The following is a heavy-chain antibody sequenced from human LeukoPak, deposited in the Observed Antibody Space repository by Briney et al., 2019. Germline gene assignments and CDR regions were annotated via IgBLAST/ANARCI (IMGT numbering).Heavy chain of an antibody. J-gene: IGHJ4*02. CDR3: ARASWVSSADAVW. CDR2: ISSSSSYI. CDR1: GFTFSSYS. Sequence: PGGSLRLSCAASGFTFSSYSMNWVRQAPGKGLEWVSSISSSSSYIYYADSVKGRFTISRDNAKNSLYLQMNNLRVEDTAVYYCARASWVSSADAVWWGQGTVVTVSS. D-gene: IGHD3-16*01. V-gene: IGHV3-21*04.